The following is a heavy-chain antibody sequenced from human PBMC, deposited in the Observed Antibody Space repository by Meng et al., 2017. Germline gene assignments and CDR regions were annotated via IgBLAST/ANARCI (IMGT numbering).Heavy chain of an antibody. CDR2: MNPNSGNA. V-gene: IGHV1-8*03. D-gene: IGHD6-19*01. J-gene: IGHJ5*02. Sequence: LVAAWAEVQKPWGAGEAASKASVYTFPSYDINWVRPATGQGLEWIGWMNPNSGNAGYAQKFQGRVTITRNTSISTAYMELSSLRSEDTAVYYCARGLAVGGTVFWFDPWGQGTLVTVSS. CDR3: ARGLAVGGTVFWFDP. CDR1: VYTFPSYD.